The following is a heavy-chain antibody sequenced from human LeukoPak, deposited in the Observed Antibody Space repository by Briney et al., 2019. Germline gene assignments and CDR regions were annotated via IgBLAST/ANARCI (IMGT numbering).Heavy chain of an antibody. J-gene: IGHJ4*02. D-gene: IGHD6-19*01. CDR1: GFTFSSYG. V-gene: IGHV3-30*18. CDR2: ISYDGSNK. CDR3: AKERWAVAGEIDY. Sequence: GGSLRLSCAASGFTFSSYGMHWVRQAPCKGLEWVAVISYDGSNKYYADSVKGRFTISRDNSKNTLYLQMNSLRAEDTAVYYCAKERWAVAGEIDYWGQGTLVTVSS.